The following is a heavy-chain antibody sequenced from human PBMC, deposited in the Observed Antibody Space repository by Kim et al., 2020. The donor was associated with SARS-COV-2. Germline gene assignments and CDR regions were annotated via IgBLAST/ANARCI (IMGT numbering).Heavy chain of an antibody. Sequence: DSVKGRFTICRDNAKNSLYLQMNSLRAEDTAVYYCARDGDYDILTGYYDYWDQGTMVTVSS. CDR3: ARDGDYDILTGYYDY. D-gene: IGHD3-9*01. J-gene: IGHJ4*02. V-gene: IGHV3-21*01.